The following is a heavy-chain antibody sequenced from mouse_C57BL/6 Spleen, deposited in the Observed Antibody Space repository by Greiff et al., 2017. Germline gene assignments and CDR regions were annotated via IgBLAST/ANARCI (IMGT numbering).Heavy chain of an antibody. V-gene: IGHV1-53*01. CDR2: INPSNGGT. D-gene: IGHD1-1*01. J-gene: IGHJ3*01. CDR1: GYTFTSYW. CDR3: ARAEGYYYGSSYEFAY. Sequence: VQLQQPGTELVKPGASVKLSCKASGYTFTSYWMHWVKQRPGQGLEWIGNINPSNGGTNYNEKFQSKATLTVDKSSSTAYMPLSSLTSEDSAVYYCARAEGYYYGSSYEFAYWGQGTLVTVSA.